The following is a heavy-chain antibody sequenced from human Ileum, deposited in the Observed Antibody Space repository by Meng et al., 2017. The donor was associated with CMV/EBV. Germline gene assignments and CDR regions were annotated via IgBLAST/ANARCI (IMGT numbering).Heavy chain of an antibody. Sequence: GGSLRLSCAASGFTFSSYSMNWVRQAPGKGLEWVAFVRHDGGNKYYADSVKGRFTISRDNSKNTLYLQMNSLRAEDTAVYYCAKDPYSTSWYYFDCWGQGTLVTVSS. J-gene: IGHJ4*02. CDR1: GFTFSSYS. CDR2: VRHDGGNK. V-gene: IGHV3-30*02. CDR3: AKDPYSTSWYYFDC. D-gene: IGHD6-13*01.